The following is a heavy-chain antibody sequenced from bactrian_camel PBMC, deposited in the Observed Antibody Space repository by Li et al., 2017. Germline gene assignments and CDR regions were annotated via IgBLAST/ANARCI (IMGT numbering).Heavy chain of an antibody. J-gene: IGHJ6*01. CDR2: IWGNGGST. Sequence: VQLVESGGGLVQAGGSLRLSCAASGFTFSTYAMNWVRQAPGKGLEWVSTIWGNGGSTYYTDSVKGRFTISRDNAKNTLYLQLNSLKPEDTAMYRCAKNHDYNSFDYWGQGTQVTVS. V-gene: IGHV3S31*01. CDR3: AKNHDYNSFDY. CDR1: GFTFSTYA.